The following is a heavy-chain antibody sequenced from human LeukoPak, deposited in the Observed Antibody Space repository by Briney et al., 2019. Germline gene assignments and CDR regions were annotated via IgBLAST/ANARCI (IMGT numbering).Heavy chain of an antibody. Sequence: GGSLRLSCAASGFSFSNYDMNWVRQAPGKGLEWLSNIRSSDSITYYADSVKGRFTMSRDNGKNSLYLQMNSLRAEDTAVYYCARALAARPKGYFQHWGQGTLVTVSS. CDR1: GFSFSNYD. CDR2: IRSSDSIT. D-gene: IGHD6-6*01. V-gene: IGHV3-48*01. J-gene: IGHJ1*01. CDR3: ARALAARPKGYFQH.